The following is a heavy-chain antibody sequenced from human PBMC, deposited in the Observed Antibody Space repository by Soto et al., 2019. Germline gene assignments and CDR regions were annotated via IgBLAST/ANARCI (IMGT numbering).Heavy chain of an antibody. CDR1: SDSISSYY. CDR2: TDYSGNT. Sequence: SETLSLTCTVSSDSISSYYWIWIRQSPGKGLEWIGYTDYSGNTNYNPSLKSRVTISGDTSKNQFSLRLSSVTAADTAVYYCARVVSSGYYVALFDYWGQGTLVTVSS. D-gene: IGHD3-22*01. J-gene: IGHJ4*02. V-gene: IGHV4-59*08. CDR3: ARVVSSGYYVALFDY.